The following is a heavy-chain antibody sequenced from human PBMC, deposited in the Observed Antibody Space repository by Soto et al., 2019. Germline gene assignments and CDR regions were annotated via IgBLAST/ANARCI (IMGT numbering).Heavy chain of an antibody. D-gene: IGHD6-6*01. Sequence: QVQLVQSGAEVKKPGASVKVSCKASGYTFTGYYMHWVQQAPGQGLEWMGWINPNSGGTNYAQKFQGWVTMTRDTSISTAYMELSRLRSDDTAVYYCARLASSSSLFGAFDIWGQGTMVTVSS. J-gene: IGHJ3*02. V-gene: IGHV1-2*04. CDR2: INPNSGGT. CDR3: ARLASSSSLFGAFDI. CDR1: GYTFTGYY.